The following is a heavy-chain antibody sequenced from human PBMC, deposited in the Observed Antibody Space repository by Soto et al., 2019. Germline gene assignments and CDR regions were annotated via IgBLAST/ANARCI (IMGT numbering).Heavy chain of an antibody. J-gene: IGHJ4*02. V-gene: IGHV3-21*01. D-gene: IGHD5-12*01. CDR1: GFTFSSYS. CDR3: ARDRTIWLQFDY. Sequence: GGSLRLSCAASGFTFSSYSMNWVRQAPGKGLEWVSSISSSSSYIYYADSVKGRFTISRDNAKNSLYLQMNSLRAEDTAVYYCARDRTIWLQFDYWGQGTLVTVS. CDR2: ISSSSSYI.